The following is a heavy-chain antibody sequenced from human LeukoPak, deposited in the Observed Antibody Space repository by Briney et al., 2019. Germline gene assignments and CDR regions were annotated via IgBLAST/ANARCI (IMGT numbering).Heavy chain of an antibody. CDR3: ARDPVGATLYYYYGMDV. D-gene: IGHD1-26*01. CDR1: GYTFTSYY. J-gene: IGHJ6*02. CDR2: IDPSGCST. Sequence: ASVKVSCKASGYTFTSYYMHWVRQAPGQGLEWMGIIDPSGCSTSYAQKFQGRVTMTRDTSTSTVYMELSSLRSEDTAVYYCARDPVGATLYYYYGMDVWGQGTTVTVSS. V-gene: IGHV1-46*01.